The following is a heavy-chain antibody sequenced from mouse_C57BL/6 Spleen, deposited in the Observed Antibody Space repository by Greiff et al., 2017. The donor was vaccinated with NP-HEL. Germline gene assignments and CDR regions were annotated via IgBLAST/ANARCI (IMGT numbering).Heavy chain of an antibody. Sequence: QVQLKESGPELVKPGASVKISCKASGYAFSSSWMNWVKQRPGKGLEWIGRIYPGDGDTNYNGKFKGKATLTADKSSSTAYMQLSSLTSEDSAVYFCALHYGSSMDYWGQGTSVTVSS. CDR1: GYAFSSSW. D-gene: IGHD1-1*01. CDR2: IYPGDGDT. J-gene: IGHJ4*01. V-gene: IGHV1-82*01. CDR3: ALHYGSSMDY.